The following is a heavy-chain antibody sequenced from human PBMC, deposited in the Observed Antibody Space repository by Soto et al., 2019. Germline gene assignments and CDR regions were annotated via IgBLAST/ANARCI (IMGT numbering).Heavy chain of an antibody. CDR3: ARTRTYYYDSSGYFWPGPRFSDI. J-gene: IGHJ3*02. CDR1: GGCFSGYY. CDR2: INQSGST. V-gene: IGHV4-34*01. D-gene: IGHD3-22*01. Sequence: PSETLSLVCAVYGGCFSGYYWSWIRQAPGKGLEWIWEINQSGSTNYNPSLKSRVTISVDTSKNQFSLKLSSVTAADTAVYYCARTRTYYYDSSGYFWPGPRFSDIWGQGTMVTVSS.